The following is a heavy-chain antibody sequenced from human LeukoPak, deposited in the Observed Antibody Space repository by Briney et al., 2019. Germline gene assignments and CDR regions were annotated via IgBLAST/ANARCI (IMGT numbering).Heavy chain of an antibody. V-gene: IGHV4-59*12. CDR3: AREIAAAGISNRYYYYYGMDV. J-gene: IGHJ6*02. CDR1: GGSIVSYY. D-gene: IGHD6-13*01. CDR2: IYYRGST. Sequence: SETLSLTCTVSGGSIVSYYWSWIRQSPGKGLEWIGNIYYRGSTNYNPSLKSRVTMSVDMSKNQFSLKLSSVTAADTAVYYCAREIAAAGISNRYYYYYGMDVWGQGTTVTVSS.